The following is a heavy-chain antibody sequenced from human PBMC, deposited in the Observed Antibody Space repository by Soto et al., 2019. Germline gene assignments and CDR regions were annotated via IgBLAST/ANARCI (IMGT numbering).Heavy chain of an antibody. Sequence: SETLSLTCTVSGGSISSYYWSWIRPPPGKGLEWIGYIYYSGSTNYNPSLKSRVTTSVDTSKNQFSLKLSSVTAADTAVYYCASLSVYYDSSGYYSPRPLGNWYDSWVQGTPVTVSS. CDR3: ASLSVYYDSSGYYSPRPLGNWYDS. J-gene: IGHJ5*01. CDR1: GGSISSYY. V-gene: IGHV4-59*01. D-gene: IGHD3-22*01. CDR2: IYYSGST.